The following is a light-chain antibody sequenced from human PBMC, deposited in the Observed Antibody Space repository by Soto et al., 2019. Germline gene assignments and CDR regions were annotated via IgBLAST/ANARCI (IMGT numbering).Light chain of an antibody. CDR2: EVT. CDR1: SSDVGGYNY. Sequence: QSVLTQPASVSGSPGQSITISCTGTSSDVGGYNYVSWYQQHPGKAPKLMIYEVTNRPPGVSHRFSGSKSGNTASLTISGLQAEDEADYYCSSYRSSSTPVIFGGGTQLTVL. V-gene: IGLV2-14*01. CDR3: SSYRSSSTPVI. J-gene: IGLJ2*01.